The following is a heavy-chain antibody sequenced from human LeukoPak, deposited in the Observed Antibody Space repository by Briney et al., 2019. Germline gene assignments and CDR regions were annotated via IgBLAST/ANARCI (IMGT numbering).Heavy chain of an antibody. J-gene: IGHJ4*02. CDR1: GFSVSNCG. Sequence: AGGSLRLSCAVSGFSVSNCGMHWVRQAPGKGLEWVSFIESNGNIRYYADSAKGRFTISRDNSKNTLYLQMNSLRAEDTALHYCAKDFWRDSPDWGQGTLVTVSS. D-gene: IGHD3-3*01. CDR2: IESNGNIR. V-gene: IGHV3-30*02. CDR3: AKDFWRDSPD.